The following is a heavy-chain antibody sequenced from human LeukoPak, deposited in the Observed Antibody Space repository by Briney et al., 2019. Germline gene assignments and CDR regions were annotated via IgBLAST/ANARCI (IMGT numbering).Heavy chain of an antibody. CDR2: INHSGST. J-gene: IGHJ6*02. CDR1: GGSISSYY. D-gene: IGHD3-3*01. V-gene: IGHV4-34*01. CDR3: ARRYDFWSGSGPYYYYGMDV. Sequence: SETLSLTCTVSGGSISSYYWSWIRQPPGKGLEWIGEINHSGSTNYNPSLKSRVTISVDTSKNQFSLKLSSVTAADTAVYYCARRYDFWSGSGPYYYYGMDVWGQGTTVTVSS.